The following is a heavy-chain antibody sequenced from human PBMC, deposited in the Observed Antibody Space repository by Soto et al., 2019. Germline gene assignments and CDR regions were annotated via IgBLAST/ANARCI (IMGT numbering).Heavy chain of an antibody. V-gene: IGHV1-18*01. Sequence: ASVKASCNASSYTSTSYGLSWGRQSPGQGLEWMGWIIAYNGNTNYAQKLQGRVTMTTDTSTRTAYMELRRLRSDDTAVYYCARAEQWLVTRYWGQGTLVTVSS. J-gene: IGHJ4*02. D-gene: IGHD6-19*01. CDR3: ARAEQWLVTRY. CDR1: SYTSTSYG. CDR2: IIAYNGNT.